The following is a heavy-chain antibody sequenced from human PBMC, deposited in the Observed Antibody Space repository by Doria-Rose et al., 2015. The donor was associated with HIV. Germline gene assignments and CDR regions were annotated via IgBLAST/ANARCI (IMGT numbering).Heavy chain of an antibody. J-gene: IGHJ4*02. V-gene: IGHV4-34*01. CDR1: GGSFSGNY. Sequence: KPSESHSLTCAVYGGSFSGNYWSWIRQPPGKGLEWIGEIDRSGNTHYNPSLKSRVTISVDTSKNQFSLRLTSLTAADTAIYYCARVPGNFSTSPFDSWGQGSLVIVSS. CDR2: IDRSGNT. CDR3: ARVPGNFSTSPFDS. D-gene: IGHD3-10*01.